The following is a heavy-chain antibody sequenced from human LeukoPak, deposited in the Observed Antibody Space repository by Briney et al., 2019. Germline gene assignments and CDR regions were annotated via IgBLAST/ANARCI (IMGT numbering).Heavy chain of an antibody. J-gene: IGHJ4*02. CDR3: VKDRAAVLEG. Sequence: GGSLRLSCAASGFTFSSYWMHWVRQAPGKGLEWVAVISFDGTKHYYADSVKGRFTIARDNSKNTLYLQMSSLRGQDTAIYYCVKDRAAVLEGWGQGTLVTVSS. D-gene: IGHD2-15*01. CDR2: ISFDGTKH. CDR1: GFTFSSYW. V-gene: IGHV3-30*18.